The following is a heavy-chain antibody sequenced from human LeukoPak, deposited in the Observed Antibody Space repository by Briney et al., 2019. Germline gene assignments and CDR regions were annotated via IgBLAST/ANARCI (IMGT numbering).Heavy chain of an antibody. J-gene: IGHJ4*02. CDR1: GFAFNEYN. Sequence: GGSLRLSCAASGFAFNEYNMHWVRQAPGKGLEWVTFIFYDGSSKKEADSVKGRFSISRDNSKNTVYLQMNSLRPEDTAVYYCARDLGYCTNGVCHTRFDYWGQGTLVTVSS. CDR2: IFYDGSSK. V-gene: IGHV3-30*04. D-gene: IGHD2-8*01. CDR3: ARDLGYCTNGVCHTRFDY.